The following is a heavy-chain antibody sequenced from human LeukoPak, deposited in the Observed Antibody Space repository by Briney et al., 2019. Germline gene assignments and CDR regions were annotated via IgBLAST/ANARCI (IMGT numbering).Heavy chain of an antibody. CDR1: GFTFSSYG. CDR2: ISGSGGST. Sequence: SGGSLRLSCAASGFTFSSYGMSWVRQAPGKGLEWVSAISGSGGSTYYADSVKGRFTISRDNSKNTLYLQMNSLRAEDTAVYYCAKDQYYYGSGSYLNYWGQGTLVTVSS. CDR3: AKDQYYYGSGSYLNY. J-gene: IGHJ4*02. V-gene: IGHV3-23*01. D-gene: IGHD3-10*01.